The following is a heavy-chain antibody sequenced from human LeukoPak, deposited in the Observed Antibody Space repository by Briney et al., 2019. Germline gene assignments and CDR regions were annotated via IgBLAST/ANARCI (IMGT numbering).Heavy chain of an antibody. Sequence: PGGSLRLSCAASGFTFSRYSMKWVRQAPGKGLEWVSYISSSSSYIYYADSVKGRFTISRDNAKNSLYLQMNSLRAEDTAVYYCARDFDFLSGYSIVQYYYYYYMDVWGKGTTVTVSS. V-gene: IGHV3-21*01. CDR2: ISSSSSYI. J-gene: IGHJ6*03. D-gene: IGHD3-3*01. CDR3: ARDFDFLSGYSIVQYYYYYYMDV. CDR1: GFTFSRYS.